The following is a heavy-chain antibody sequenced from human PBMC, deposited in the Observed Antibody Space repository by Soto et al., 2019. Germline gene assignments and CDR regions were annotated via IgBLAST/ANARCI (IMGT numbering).Heavy chain of an antibody. J-gene: IGHJ5*02. CDR2: TYFRSKWYN. CDR3: AKGDNLGPKTGYAFDP. D-gene: IGHD5-12*01. Sequence: SQTLSLTCAIYGDSVSSNTASWNWIRHSPSRGLEWLGRTYFRSKWYNDYAVSVKSRIIINPDTSNNQFSLQLNSVTPEDTAVYFCAKGDNLGPKTGYAFDPWGQGIMVTVSS. V-gene: IGHV6-1*01. CDR1: GDSVSSNTAS.